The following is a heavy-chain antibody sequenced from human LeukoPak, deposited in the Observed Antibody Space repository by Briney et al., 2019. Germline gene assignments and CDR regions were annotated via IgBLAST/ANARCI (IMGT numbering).Heavy chain of an antibody. CDR1: GGSISGYY. Sequence: SETLSLTCTVSGGSISGYYWSWIRQSPEKGLEFIGFIYGNGITNYNPSLRGRATFSLDTSKNLFFLKLTSVTAADTAVYFCARVGEAAALGWFDPWGQGTLVTVSS. CDR3: ARVGEAAALGWFDP. J-gene: IGHJ5*02. D-gene: IGHD6-13*01. CDR2: IYGNGIT. V-gene: IGHV4-59*01.